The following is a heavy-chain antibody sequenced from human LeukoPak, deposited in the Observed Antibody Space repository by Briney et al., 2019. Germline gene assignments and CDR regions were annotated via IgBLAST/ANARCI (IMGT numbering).Heavy chain of an antibody. Sequence: AGVSLRLSCAASGFTFSSYSMNWVRGAPGKGLEWVSYISSSSSTIYYADSVKGRFTISRDNAKNSLYLQMNSLRDEDTAVYYCARDRYVAGDRQSPYYYYGMDVWGQGTTVTVSS. CDR2: ISSSSSTI. V-gene: IGHV3-48*02. CDR1: GFTFSSYS. CDR3: ARDRYVAGDRQSPYYYYGMDV. D-gene: IGHD6-19*01. J-gene: IGHJ6*02.